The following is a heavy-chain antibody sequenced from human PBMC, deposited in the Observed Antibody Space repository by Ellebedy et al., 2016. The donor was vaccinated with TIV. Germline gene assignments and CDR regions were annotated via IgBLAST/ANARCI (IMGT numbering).Heavy chain of an antibody. CDR1: GFTFSSYS. D-gene: IGHD3-16*01. V-gene: IGHV3-48*01. CDR2: ISSSSGTI. Sequence: GESLKISXAASGFTFSSYSMNWVRQAPGKGLEWVSYISSSSGTIYYADSVKGRFTISRDNAKNSLYLQMNSLRAEDTAVYYCARVWVGRGPNDYWGQGTLVTVSS. CDR3: ARVWVGRGPNDY. J-gene: IGHJ4*02.